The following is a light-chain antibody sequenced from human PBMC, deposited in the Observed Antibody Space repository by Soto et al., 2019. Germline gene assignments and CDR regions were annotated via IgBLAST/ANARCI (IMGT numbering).Light chain of an antibody. CDR1: SSHVRGHNY. Sequence: QSVRTQSASVSSTPPQSISISYTRSSSHVRGHNYVHWHHHHPATAPKLIIYALTKRPTEDSNRLPGPKPGNTASLTLPLLQAEDEAGYYCRSDTFTRTLYVFGTETKSPS. CDR2: ALT. J-gene: IGLJ1*01. V-gene: IGLV2-14*01. CDR3: RSDTFTRTLYV.